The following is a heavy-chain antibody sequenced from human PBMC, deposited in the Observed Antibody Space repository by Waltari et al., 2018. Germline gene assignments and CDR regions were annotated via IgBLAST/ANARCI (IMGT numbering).Heavy chain of an antibody. D-gene: IGHD1-26*01. Sequence: QVQLVQSGAEVKQPGASVNVSCKASGYTFPGYYMHWVRQAPGQGLEWMGWINPNSGGTNYAPKFQGRVTMTSDTPISTAYMELSSLRSEDTAVYYCARPYSPPNYYYMDVWGKGTTVTVSS. CDR3: ARPYSPPNYYYMDV. CDR2: INPNSGGT. CDR1: GYTFPGYY. V-gene: IGHV1-2*02. J-gene: IGHJ6*03.